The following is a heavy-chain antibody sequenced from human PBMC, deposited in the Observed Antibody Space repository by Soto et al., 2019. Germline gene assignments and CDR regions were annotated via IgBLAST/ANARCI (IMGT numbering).Heavy chain of an antibody. D-gene: IGHD2-8*01. V-gene: IGHV4-31*03. CDR3: ARDPGRDGYNGAFDY. Sequence: QVQLQESGPGLVKPSQTLSLTCTVSGGSISSGGYYWTWIRQHPGKCLEWIGYIYANGNTYYNLSLQSRVSISIDTSKSQVSLHLRSVNAADTAVYYCARDPGRDGYNGAFDYLGQGTLVTVSS. CDR1: GGSISSGGYY. J-gene: IGHJ4*02. CDR2: IYANGNT.